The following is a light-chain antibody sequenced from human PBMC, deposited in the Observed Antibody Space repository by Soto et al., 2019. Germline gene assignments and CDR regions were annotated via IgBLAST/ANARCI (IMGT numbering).Light chain of an antibody. Sequence: QSALTQPASVSGSPGQSITVSCTGTSSDDGSYNLVSWYQQHPGKAPKLMIYEGSKRPSGVSNRFSGSKSGNTASLTISGLQAEDEADYYCCSYAGSSIFLYVFGTGTKVTV. V-gene: IGLV2-23*03. J-gene: IGLJ1*01. CDR1: SSDDGSYNL. CDR2: EGS. CDR3: CSYAGSSIFLYV.